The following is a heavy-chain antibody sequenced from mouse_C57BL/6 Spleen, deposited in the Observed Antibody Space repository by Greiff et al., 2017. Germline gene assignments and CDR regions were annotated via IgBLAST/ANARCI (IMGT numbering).Heavy chain of an antibody. CDR1: GYTFTSYG. CDR2: IYPRSGNT. V-gene: IGHV1-81*01. D-gene: IGHD2-5*01. Sequence: VQLQQSGAELARPGASVKLSCKASGYTFTSYGISWVKQRTGQGLEWIGEIYPRSGNTYYNEKFKGKATLTADKSSSTAYMELRSLTSEDSAVYFCARERDSNYEDYAMDYWGQGTSVTVSS. CDR3: ARERDSNYEDYAMDY. J-gene: IGHJ4*01.